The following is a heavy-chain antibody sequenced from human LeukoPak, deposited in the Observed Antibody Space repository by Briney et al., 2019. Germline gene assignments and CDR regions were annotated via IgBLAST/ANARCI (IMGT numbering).Heavy chain of an antibody. CDR3: AKDRLGALYYYDSSGYYRLDY. CDR1: GFTFSSYG. D-gene: IGHD3-22*01. Sequence: GGSLRLSCAASGFTFSSYGMHWVRQAPGKGLEWVAVISYDGSNKYYADSVKGRFTISRDNSKDTLYLQMNGLRAEDTAVYYCAKDRLGALYYYDSSGYYRLDYWGQGTLVTVSS. V-gene: IGHV3-30*18. J-gene: IGHJ4*02. CDR2: ISYDGSNK.